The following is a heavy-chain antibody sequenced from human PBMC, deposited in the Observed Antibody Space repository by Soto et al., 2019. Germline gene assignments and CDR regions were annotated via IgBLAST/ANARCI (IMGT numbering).Heavy chain of an antibody. CDR1: GFSLSTSGVG. CDR3: AHRRGHSDSSGYYSCDVAY. J-gene: IGHJ4*02. D-gene: IGHD3-22*01. V-gene: IGHV2-5*02. Sequence: QITLKESGPTLMKPTQTLTLTCTFSGFSLSTSGVGVGWIRQPPGKALEWLTLIYWDDDKRYTPSLMSRLTITKDASKNQVVLTMTNMDPVDTATYYCAHRRGHSDSSGYYSCDVAYWGQGILVTVSS. CDR2: IYWDDDK.